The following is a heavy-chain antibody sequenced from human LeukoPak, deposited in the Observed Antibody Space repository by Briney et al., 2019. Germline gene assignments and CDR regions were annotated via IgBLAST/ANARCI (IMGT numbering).Heavy chain of an antibody. CDR3: ARDRGWGDMSDAFDI. D-gene: IGHD2-15*01. J-gene: IGHJ3*02. V-gene: IGHV3-7*01. CDR1: GFTFSTYW. CDR2: IKEDGSEK. Sequence: GGSLRLSCAASGFTFSTYWMSWVRQAPGKGLEWVANIKEDGSEKYYGDSVKGRFTISRDNAKNSLYLQMNSLRAEDTAVYYCARDRGWGDMSDAFDIWGQGTMVTVSS.